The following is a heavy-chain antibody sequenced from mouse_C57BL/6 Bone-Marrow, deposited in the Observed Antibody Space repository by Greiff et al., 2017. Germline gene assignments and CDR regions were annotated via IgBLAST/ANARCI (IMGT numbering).Heavy chain of an antibody. J-gene: IGHJ4*01. V-gene: IGHV1-63*01. CDR3: ALYGSSLYYYAMDY. Sequence: LQESGAELVRPGTSVKMSCKASGYTFTNYWIGWAKQRPGHGLEWIGDIYPGGGYTNYNEKCKGKATLTADTSSITAYMQFSSMTSEDSAIYYCALYGSSLYYYAMDYWGQGPSVTVSS. CDR1: GYTFTNYW. CDR2: IYPGGGYT. D-gene: IGHD1-1*01.